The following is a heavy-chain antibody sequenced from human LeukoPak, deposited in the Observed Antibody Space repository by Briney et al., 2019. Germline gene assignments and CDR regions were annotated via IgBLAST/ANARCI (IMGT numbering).Heavy chain of an antibody. V-gene: IGHV4-34*01. CDR3: ARHRCSGGSCYPMNWFDP. CDR1: GGSFSGYY. CDR2: INHSGST. J-gene: IGHJ5*02. D-gene: IGHD2-15*01. Sequence: PSETLSLTCAVYGGSFSGYYWSWIRQPPGKGLEWIGEINHSGSTNYNPSLKSRVTISVDMSKNQFSLKLSSVTAADTAVYYCARHRCSGGSCYPMNWFDPWGQGTLVTASS.